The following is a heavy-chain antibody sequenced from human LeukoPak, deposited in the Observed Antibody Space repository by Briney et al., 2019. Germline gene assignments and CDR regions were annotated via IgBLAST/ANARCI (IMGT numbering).Heavy chain of an antibody. CDR2: ISGSGGST. CDR3: AKGKREPWYFDL. Sequence: PGGTLRLSCAASGFTFSSYGMSWVRQAPGKGLEWVSAISGSGGSTYYADSVKGRFTISRDNSKNTLYLQMNSLRAEDTAVYYCAKGKREPWYFDLWGRGTLVTVSS. V-gene: IGHV3-23*01. J-gene: IGHJ2*01. CDR1: GFTFSSYG. D-gene: IGHD1-26*01.